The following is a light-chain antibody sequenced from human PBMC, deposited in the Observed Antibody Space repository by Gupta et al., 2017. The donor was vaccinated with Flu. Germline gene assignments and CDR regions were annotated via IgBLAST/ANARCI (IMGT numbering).Light chain of an antibody. CDR2: GAS. CDR1: QSVSSN. Sequence: PAPRSVSPGERATLSCRASQSVSSNLAWYQQKPGQAPRLLIYGASTRATGMPARFSGSGSGTEFTLIISSLQSEDFAVYYCQQYNIWPQTFGQGTKVEIK. V-gene: IGKV3-15*01. CDR3: QQYNIWPQT. J-gene: IGKJ1*01.